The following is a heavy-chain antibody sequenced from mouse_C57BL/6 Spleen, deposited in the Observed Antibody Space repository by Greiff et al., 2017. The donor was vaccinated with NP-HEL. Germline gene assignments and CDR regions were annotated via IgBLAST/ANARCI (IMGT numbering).Heavy chain of an antibody. CDR3: TRRKLYYYGSSTPFDY. CDR2: IDPETGGT. J-gene: IGHJ2*01. D-gene: IGHD1-1*01. V-gene: IGHV1-15*01. Sequence: QVQLKESGAELVRPGASVTLSCKASGYTFTDYEMHWVKQTPVHGLEWIGAIDPETGGTAYNQKFKGKAILTADKSSSTAYMELRSLTSEDSAVYYCTRRKLYYYGSSTPFDYWGQGTTLTVSS. CDR1: GYTFTDYE.